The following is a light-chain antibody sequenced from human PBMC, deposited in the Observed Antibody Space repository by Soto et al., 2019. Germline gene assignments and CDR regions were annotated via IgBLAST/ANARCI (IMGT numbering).Light chain of an antibody. CDR1: QSVNTKY. Sequence: IFLTQSPVTLSLSPWERATLSCRASQSVNTKYLAWYQQKPGQAPRLLISGVSSRATGIPDRFSGSGSGTDFILTIRRVEPEDFAVYYCKQFGKSYMVTFGPGNXVEIK. J-gene: IGKJ3*01. CDR2: GVS. V-gene: IGKV3-20*01. CDR3: KQFGKSYMVT.